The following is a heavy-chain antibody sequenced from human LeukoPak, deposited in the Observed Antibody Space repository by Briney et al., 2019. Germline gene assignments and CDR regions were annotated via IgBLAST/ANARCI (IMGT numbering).Heavy chain of an antibody. CDR1: GFIFRNYS. CDR3: AKWGDYDILTGYYVSDF. J-gene: IGHJ4*02. V-gene: IGHV3-23*01. D-gene: IGHD3-9*01. Sequence: GASLRLSCAASGFIFRNYSMSWVRQAPGKGLEWVSAITGSGDTTYYADSVKGRFTISRDNSKNTLYVEMNTLRAEDTAVYYCAKWGDYDILTGYYVSDFWGQGTLVTVSS. CDR2: ITGSGDTT.